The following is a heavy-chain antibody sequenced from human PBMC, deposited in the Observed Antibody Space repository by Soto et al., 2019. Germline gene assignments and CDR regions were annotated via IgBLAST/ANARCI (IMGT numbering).Heavy chain of an antibody. J-gene: IGHJ6*02. V-gene: IGHV3-21*01. D-gene: IGHD2-15*01. Sequence: GGSLKPSCAGSGFNFNRSTLNWVLQAPGNRLEWLSSISSSGYIFSTDSVRGRFTISRDNAKNSVYLQINSLRAEDTAVYFCARDCSGGSCHPGMDVWGQGTTVTVSS. CDR3: ARDCSGGSCHPGMDV. CDR1: GFNFNRST. CDR2: ISSSGYI.